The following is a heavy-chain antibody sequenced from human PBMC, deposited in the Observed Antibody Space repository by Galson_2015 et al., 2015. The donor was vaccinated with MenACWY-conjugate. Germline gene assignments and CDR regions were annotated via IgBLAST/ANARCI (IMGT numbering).Heavy chain of an antibody. J-gene: IGHJ6*02. CDR1: GSRLSEIF. V-gene: IGHV1-24*01. CDR3: ASVSARYGHRGTCYVLDV. D-gene: IGHD2-15*01. Sequence: SVKVSCKVSGSRLSEIFIHWVRQAPGKGFEWMGGVDPEDGKTIYAREFQGRVTMTEDTSTDTGYMELGRLRSEDTAVYYCASVSARYGHRGTCYVLDVCGQGATVTVS. CDR2: VDPEDGKT.